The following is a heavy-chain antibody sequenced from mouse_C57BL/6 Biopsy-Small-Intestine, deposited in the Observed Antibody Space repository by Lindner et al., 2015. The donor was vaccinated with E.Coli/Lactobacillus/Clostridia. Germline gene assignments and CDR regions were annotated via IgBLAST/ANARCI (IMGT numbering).Heavy chain of an antibody. CDR1: GFTFSDYG. CDR2: ISSGSSTI. CDR3: AIYYGYAWFAY. V-gene: IGHV5-17*01. Sequence: VQLQESGGGLVKPGGSLKLSCAASGFTFSDYGMHWVRQAPEKGLEWVAYISSGSSTIYYADTVKGRFTISRDNAKNTLFLQMTSLRSEDTAMYYCAIYYGYAWFAYWGQGTLVTVSA. D-gene: IGHD2-2*01. J-gene: IGHJ3*01.